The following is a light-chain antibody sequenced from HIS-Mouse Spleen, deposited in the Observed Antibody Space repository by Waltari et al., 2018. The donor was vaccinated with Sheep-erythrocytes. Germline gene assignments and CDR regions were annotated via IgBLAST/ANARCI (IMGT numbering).Light chain of an antibody. J-gene: IGLJ1*01. CDR1: SSDAGRYNY. Sequence: QSALTQPRSVSGSPGQSVTISCTGTSSDAGRYNYVSWYQQHPGKAPKLMIYDVSKRPSGVPDRFSDSKSGNTASLTISWLQAEDEADYYCCSYAGSYNHVFGTGTKVTVL. CDR3: CSYAGSYNHV. CDR2: DVS. V-gene: IGLV2-11*01.